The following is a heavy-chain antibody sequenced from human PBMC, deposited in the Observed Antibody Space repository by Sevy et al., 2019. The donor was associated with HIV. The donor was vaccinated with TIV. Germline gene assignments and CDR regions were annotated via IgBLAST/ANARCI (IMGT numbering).Heavy chain of an antibody. CDR3: AKEESVVVVPAAMNRYGMDV. Sequence: GGSLRLSCAASGFTFSSYGMHWVRQAPGKGLEWVALISYDGSNKYYADSVKGRFTISRDNSKNTLYLQMNSLRAEDTAVYYCAKEESVVVVPAAMNRYGMDVWGQGTTVTVS. J-gene: IGHJ6*02. CDR2: ISYDGSNK. D-gene: IGHD2-2*01. V-gene: IGHV3-30*18. CDR1: GFTFSSYG.